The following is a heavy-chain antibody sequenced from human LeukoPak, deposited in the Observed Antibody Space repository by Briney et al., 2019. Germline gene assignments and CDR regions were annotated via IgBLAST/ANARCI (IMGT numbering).Heavy chain of an antibody. J-gene: IGHJ4*02. Sequence: GGSLRLSCAASGFTFSSYEMHWVRQAPGKGLQWVSYISSSGSTIYYADSVRGRFTISRDNAKNTLYLQMNSLRAEDTAVYYCRGEGSSSSFDYWGQGTLVTVSS. CDR2: ISSSGSTI. CDR1: GFTFSSYE. D-gene: IGHD6-6*01. CDR3: RGEGSSSSFDY. V-gene: IGHV3-48*03.